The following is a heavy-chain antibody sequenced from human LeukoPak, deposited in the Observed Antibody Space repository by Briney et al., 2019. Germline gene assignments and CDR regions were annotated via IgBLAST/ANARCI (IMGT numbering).Heavy chain of an antibody. D-gene: IGHD2-2*01. CDR1: GGSISSGGYS. CDR3: ARVVVVPAAPPHWFDP. V-gene: IGHV4-30-2*01. CDR2: IYHSGST. Sequence: SQTLSLTCAVSGGSISSGGYSWSWIRQPPGKGLEWIGYIYHSGSTYYNPSLKSRVTISVDRSKNQISLKLSSVTAADTAVYYCARVVVVPAAPPHWFDPWGQGTLVTVSS. J-gene: IGHJ5*02.